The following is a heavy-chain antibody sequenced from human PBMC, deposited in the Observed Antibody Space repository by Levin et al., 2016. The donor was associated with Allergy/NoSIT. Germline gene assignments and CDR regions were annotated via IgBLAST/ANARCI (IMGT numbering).Heavy chain of an antibody. D-gene: IGHD4-17*01. J-gene: IGHJ6*02. V-gene: IGHV1-46*03. CDR2: SNPTGGRT. CDR3: ARGTVTTDYYYYYGMDV. CDR1: GNTFTRHY. Sequence: ASVKVSCKASGNTFTRHYMHWVRQAPGQGLEWMGISNPTGGRTGYAQKFQGRVTMTRDTSTSTVYMELSSLRSEDTAVHYCARGTVTTDYYYYYGMDVWGQGTAVTVSS.